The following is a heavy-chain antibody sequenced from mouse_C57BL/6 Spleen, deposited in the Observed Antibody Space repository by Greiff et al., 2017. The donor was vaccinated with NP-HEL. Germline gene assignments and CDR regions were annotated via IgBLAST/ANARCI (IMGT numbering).Heavy chain of an antibody. Sequence: QVQLQQSGAELVRPGASVTLSCKASGYTFTDYEMHWVKQTPVHGLEWIGAIDPETGGTAYNQKFKGKAILTADKSSSTAYMELRSLTSEDSAVYYCTKDSSGSWCAYWGQGTLVTVSA. CDR2: IDPETGGT. CDR3: TKDSSGSWCAY. J-gene: IGHJ3*01. V-gene: IGHV1-15*01. D-gene: IGHD3-2*02. CDR1: GYTFTDYE.